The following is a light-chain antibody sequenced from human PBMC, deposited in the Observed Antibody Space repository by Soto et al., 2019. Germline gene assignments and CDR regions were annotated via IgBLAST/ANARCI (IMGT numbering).Light chain of an antibody. CDR2: DAS. V-gene: IGKV1-13*02. CDR3: LQFQAYPLT. CDR1: QDISTS. Sequence: QLTQSPSSLSASVGDRVTIPCRASQDISTSLAWYQQKPGKPPKLLIYDASTLESGVPSRFSGRGSGTDFTLTISSLQPEDFATYFCLQFQAYPLTFGGGTRVDIK. J-gene: IGKJ4*01.